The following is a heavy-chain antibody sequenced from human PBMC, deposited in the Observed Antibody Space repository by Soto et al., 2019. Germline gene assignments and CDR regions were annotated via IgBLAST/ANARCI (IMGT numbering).Heavy chain of an antibody. J-gene: IGHJ6*02. CDR2: FDPEDGET. V-gene: IGHV1-24*01. D-gene: IGHD6-13*01. CDR3: ATVPRWGDVIAAAGKVAYYYGMDV. CDR1: GYTLTELS. Sequence: ASVKVSCKVSGYTLTELSMHWVRQAPGKGLEWMGGFDPEDGETIYAQKFQGRVTMTEDTSTDTAYMELSSLRSEDTAVYYCATVPRWGDVIAAAGKVAYYYGMDVWGQGTTVTVSS.